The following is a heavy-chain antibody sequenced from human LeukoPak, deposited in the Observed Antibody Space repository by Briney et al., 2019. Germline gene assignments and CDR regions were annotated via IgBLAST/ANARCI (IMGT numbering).Heavy chain of an antibody. Sequence: ASVKVSCKASGYTFTGYYMHWVRQAPGQGLEWMGWINPNSGDTNYAQTFQGGVTLTRDTSFTTAYMELTRLRSDDTAVYYCAGGAPITMFVVVTLAPDYWGQGTLVSVSS. CDR1: GYTFTGYY. V-gene: IGHV1-2*02. D-gene: IGHD3-22*01. CDR2: INPNSGDT. CDR3: AGGAPITMFVVVTLAPDY. J-gene: IGHJ4*02.